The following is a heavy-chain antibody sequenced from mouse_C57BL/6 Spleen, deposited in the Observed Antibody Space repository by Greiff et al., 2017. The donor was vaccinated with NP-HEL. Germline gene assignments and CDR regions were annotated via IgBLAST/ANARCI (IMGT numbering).Heavy chain of an antibody. Sequence: EVHLVESGGGLVKPGGSLKLSCAASGFTFSDYGMHWVRQAPEKGLEWVAYISSGSSTIYYADTVKGRFTISRDNAKNTLFLQMTSLRSEDTAMYYCAKSLLLAYWGQGTLVTVSA. CDR3: AKSLLLAY. J-gene: IGHJ3*01. CDR2: ISSGSSTI. CDR1: GFTFSDYG. D-gene: IGHD2-1*01. V-gene: IGHV5-17*01.